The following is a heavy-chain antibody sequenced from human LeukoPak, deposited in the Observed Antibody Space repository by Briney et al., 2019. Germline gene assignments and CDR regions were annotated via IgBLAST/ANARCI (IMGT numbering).Heavy chain of an antibody. CDR2: ISNDGSKK. Sequence: GGSLRLSCAASGFTFSRYAMHWVRQAPGKGLEWVGVISNDGSKKYYADSVKGRFPISRDNSKNTLYLQMNSLRTEDTAVYYCARPIMQWLGSDYWGQGTLVTVSS. J-gene: IGHJ4*02. D-gene: IGHD6-19*01. V-gene: IGHV3-30*04. CDR3: ARPIMQWLGSDY. CDR1: GFTFSRYA.